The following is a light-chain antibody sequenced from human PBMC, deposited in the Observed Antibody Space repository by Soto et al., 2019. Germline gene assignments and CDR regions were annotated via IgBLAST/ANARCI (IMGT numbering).Light chain of an antibody. Sequence: ETVLTQSPGTLSLSPGERVTRSCRASQILINNYLAWYQQKPGQAPRLHIYSASTRATGIPDRFSGSGSGTDFTLTSSRLEAEDVEVYHSHHYGGSPLYTFGQGTKLEIK. J-gene: IGKJ2*01. CDR1: QILINNY. CDR2: SAS. V-gene: IGKV3-20*01. CDR3: HHYGGSPLYT.